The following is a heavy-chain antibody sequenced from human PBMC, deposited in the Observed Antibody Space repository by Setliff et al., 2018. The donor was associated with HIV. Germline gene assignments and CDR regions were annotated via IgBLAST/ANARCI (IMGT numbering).Heavy chain of an antibody. Sequence: GASVKVSCKTSEYTFTNYYMHWVRQAPGHGLEWVGTINPSGGSTNYAQKCQGRVTMTRDTSASIVYMELSSLRFEDTALYYCAISRGDSLAGHQTVFDMDVWGQGTTVTVSS. J-gene: IGHJ6*02. D-gene: IGHD6-19*01. V-gene: IGHV1-46*01. CDR3: AISRGDSLAGHQTVFDMDV. CDR1: EYTFTNYY. CDR2: INPSGGST.